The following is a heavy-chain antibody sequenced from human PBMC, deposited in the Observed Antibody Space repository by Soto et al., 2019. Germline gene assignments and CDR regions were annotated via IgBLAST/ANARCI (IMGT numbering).Heavy chain of an antibody. CDR1: GFTFRGHG. CDR2: ISYDGSIK. J-gene: IGHJ6*02. Sequence: PGGSLRLSCADSGFTFRGHGMHWVRQAPGRGLEWVALISYDGSIKYYADSVRGRFTISRDNSKNTLYLEMNSLRAEDTAVYYCANSEYSRYKNIDVWGQGTTVTVSS. D-gene: IGHD5-18*01. CDR3: ANSEYSRYKNIDV. V-gene: IGHV3-30*18.